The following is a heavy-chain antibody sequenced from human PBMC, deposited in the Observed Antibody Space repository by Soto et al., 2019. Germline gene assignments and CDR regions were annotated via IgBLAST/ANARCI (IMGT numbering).Heavy chain of an antibody. D-gene: IGHD4-17*01. CDR3: VHLMTAVTTCGMYV. V-gene: IGHV2-5*02. CDR2: IYWDDDK. CDR1: GFSLINTVSG. Sequence: QITLKESGPTLVEPTQTLTLTCTFSGFSLINTVSGLACIRQPPGKALEWLALIYWDDDKRYSPSLKRRLTITKDTSKNQVVITMTNMAPVDTGTYFCVHLMTAVTTCGMYVWGQGTAVTVSS. J-gene: IGHJ6*02.